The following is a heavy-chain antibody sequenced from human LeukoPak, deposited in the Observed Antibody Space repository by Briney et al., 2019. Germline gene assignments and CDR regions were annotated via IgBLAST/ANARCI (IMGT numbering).Heavy chain of an antibody. J-gene: IGHJ3*02. V-gene: IGHV4-39*07. CDR1: DDSISSSTYY. CDR3: ASRDTMIPDAFDI. D-gene: IGHD3-22*01. CDR2: LYYSGKT. Sequence: SDTLSLTCIISDDSISSSTYYWGWIRQPPGKGLEWIGTLYYSGKTYYNPSLKSRVTISIDTSKNQFSLKLTSATAADTAVYYCASRDTMIPDAFDIWGQGTMVTVSS.